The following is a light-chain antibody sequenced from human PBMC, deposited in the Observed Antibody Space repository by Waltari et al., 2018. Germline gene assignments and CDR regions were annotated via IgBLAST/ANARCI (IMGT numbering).Light chain of an antibody. Sequence: DIQMTQSPSTLSASVGDRVTITCRCSQSISTRLAWYHQRPGEVPNLLIYKASCLEGGVPSRFSGSGSGTEFTLTISSLQPDDFATYYYHQYHIYPGTFGQGTKVEIK. V-gene: IGKV1-5*03. CDR2: KAS. CDR3: HQYHIYPGT. J-gene: IGKJ1*01. CDR1: QSISTR.